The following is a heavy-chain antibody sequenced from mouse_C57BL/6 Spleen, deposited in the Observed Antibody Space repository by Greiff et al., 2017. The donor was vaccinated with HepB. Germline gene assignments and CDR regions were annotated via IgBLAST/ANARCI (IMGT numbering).Heavy chain of an antibody. D-gene: IGHD2-4*01. V-gene: IGHV1-5*01. J-gene: IGHJ2*01. Sequence: VQLQQSGTVLARPGASVKMSCKTSGYTFTSYWMHWVKQRPGQGLEWIGAIYPGNSDTSYNQKFKGKAKLTAVTSASTAYMELSSLTNEDSTVYYCTRWGLRPYYFDYWGQGTTLTVSS. CDR2: IYPGNSDT. CDR3: TRWGLRPYYFDY. CDR1: GYTFTSYW.